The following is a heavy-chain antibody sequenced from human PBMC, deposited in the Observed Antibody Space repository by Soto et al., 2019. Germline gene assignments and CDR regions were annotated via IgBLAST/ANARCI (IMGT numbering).Heavy chain of an antibody. D-gene: IGHD1-7*01. CDR1: GGSISSYY. CDR3: ARDQSGPYNWNYVRWFDP. Sequence: SETLSLTCTVSGGSISSYYWSWIRQPPGKGLEWIGYIYYSGSTNYNPSLKSRVTISVDTSKNQFSLKLSSVTAADTAVYYCARDQSGPYNWNYVRWFDPWGQGTLVTVSS. CDR2: IYYSGST. J-gene: IGHJ5*02. V-gene: IGHV4-59*01.